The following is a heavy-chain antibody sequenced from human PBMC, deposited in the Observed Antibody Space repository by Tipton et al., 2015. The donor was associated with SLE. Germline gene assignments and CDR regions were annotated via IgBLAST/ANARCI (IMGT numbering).Heavy chain of an antibody. CDR3: ARGGYDILTGSKRFDP. D-gene: IGHD3-9*01. CDR1: GGSISTYY. J-gene: IGHJ5*02. Sequence: TLSLTCTVSGGSISTYYWSWIRQPPGKGLEWIGYIYYSGTTNSNPSLKSRVTISVDTSKNQFSLKLTSVTAGDTAVYYCARGGYDILTGSKRFDPWGQGTLVTVSS. CDR2: IYYSGTT. V-gene: IGHV4-59*13.